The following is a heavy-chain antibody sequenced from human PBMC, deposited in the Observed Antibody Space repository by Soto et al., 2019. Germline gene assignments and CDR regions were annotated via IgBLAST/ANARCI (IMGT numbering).Heavy chain of an antibody. J-gene: IGHJ5*02. Sequence: ASVKVSCKASGYTFTSYAMHWVRQAPGQRLEWMGWINAGNGNTKYSQKFQGRVTITRDTSASTAHMELSSLRSEDTAVYYCARDLVPAAKRGNWFDPWGQGTLVTVSS. D-gene: IGHD2-2*01. CDR1: GYTFTSYA. CDR2: INAGNGNT. V-gene: IGHV1-3*01. CDR3: ARDLVPAAKRGNWFDP.